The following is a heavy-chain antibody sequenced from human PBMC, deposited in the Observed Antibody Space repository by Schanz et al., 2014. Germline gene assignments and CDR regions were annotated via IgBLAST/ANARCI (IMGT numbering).Heavy chain of an antibody. J-gene: IGHJ5*01. D-gene: IGHD3-16*01. CDR1: GFTFFGSFA. Sequence: EVQLLESGGGLVQPGGSLRLSCVASGFTFFGSFAMSWVRQAPGKGLEWVSGMSGSGSTADYADSVKGRFTISRDNSRKTLYLQMNSLRADDTAVYYCAKDIYNYGSFDSWGQGTLVTVSS. CDR2: MSGSGSTA. V-gene: IGHV3-23*01. CDR3: AKDIYNYGSFDS.